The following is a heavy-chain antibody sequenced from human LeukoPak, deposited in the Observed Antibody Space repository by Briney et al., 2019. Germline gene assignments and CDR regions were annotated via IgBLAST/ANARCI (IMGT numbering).Heavy chain of an antibody. CDR3: AWDYYDSRSPRDAFDI. D-gene: IGHD3-22*01. CDR1: GFTFSDYY. J-gene: IGHJ3*02. V-gene: IGHV3-11*01. Sequence: GGCLRLSCAASGFTFSDYYMSWIRQAPGKGLEWVSYISSSGSTIYYADSVKGRFTISRDNAKNSLYLQMNSLRAEDTAVYYCAWDYYDSRSPRDAFDIWGQGTMVTVSS. CDR2: ISSSGSTI.